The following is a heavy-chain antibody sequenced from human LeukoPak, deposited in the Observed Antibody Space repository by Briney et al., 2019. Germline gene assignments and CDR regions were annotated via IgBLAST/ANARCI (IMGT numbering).Heavy chain of an antibody. CDR2: TSYDGSNK. CDR3: ASGTMMVPYFFEY. CDR1: GYTFSSYD. Sequence: GGSLRLSCTASGYTFSSYDMHWVRQAPGKGLEWVTVTSYDGSNKYHADSVKGRFTISRDNSKNTLYLQMNSLRAEDTAVYYCASGTMMVPYFFEYWGGGILVTASS. V-gene: IGHV3-30-3*01. J-gene: IGHJ4*02. D-gene: IGHD3-22*01.